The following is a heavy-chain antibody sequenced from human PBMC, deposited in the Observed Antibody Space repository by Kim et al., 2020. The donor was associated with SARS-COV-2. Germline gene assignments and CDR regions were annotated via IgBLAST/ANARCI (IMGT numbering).Heavy chain of an antibody. Sequence: SETLSLTCTVSGGSISGYYWSWIRQPPGKGLEWIGYIYYSGSTNYNPSLKSRVTISVDTSNNQFSLKLTSVTATDTAIYYCARQDSGTYPVYFDSWGQGTLVTVSS. V-gene: IGHV4-59*08. J-gene: IGHJ4*02. D-gene: IGHD1-26*01. CDR2: IYYSGST. CDR3: ARQDSGTYPVYFDS. CDR1: GGSISGYY.